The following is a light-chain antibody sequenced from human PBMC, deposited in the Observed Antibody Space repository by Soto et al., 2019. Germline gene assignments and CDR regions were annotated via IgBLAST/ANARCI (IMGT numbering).Light chain of an antibody. CDR2: GTS. V-gene: IGKV3-11*01. CDR1: QSVSSY. Sequence: DIVLTQPPGTLSLSLEERATLSCRDSQSVSSYLAWYQQKPGPAPRLLIYGTSNRASGIPARFSGSGSGTDFTLTISSLQPEDSAVYYCQQHNSWPLTFGGGTKVEI. J-gene: IGKJ4*01. CDR3: QQHNSWPLT.